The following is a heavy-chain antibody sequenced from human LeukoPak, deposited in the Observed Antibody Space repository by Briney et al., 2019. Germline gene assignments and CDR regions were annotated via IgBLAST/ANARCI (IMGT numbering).Heavy chain of an antibody. Sequence: ESGPTLVNPTQTLTLTCTFSGFSRPTSGVAVGWGRQPPGKALEWLALIFWDDDKCYSPCLKSRLTVTKDTSKKQVGLTLTKMDPVDTATYYCAQWIGRGARPFDYWGQGALVTVSS. J-gene: IGHJ4*02. CDR2: IFWDDDK. D-gene: IGHD1-26*01. CDR3: AQWIGRGARPFDY. V-gene: IGHV2-5*02. CDR1: GFSRPTSGVA.